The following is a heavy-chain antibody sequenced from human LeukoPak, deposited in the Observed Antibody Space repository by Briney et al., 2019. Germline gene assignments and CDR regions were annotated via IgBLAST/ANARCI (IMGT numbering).Heavy chain of an antibody. Sequence: SETLSLTCTVSGVSISSYYWTWIRQPAGKGLEWIGRIYTSGSTKSNPSLKSRVTISVDTSKNQFSLNLSSVTAADTAVYYCARAPRAYSYAYDYWGQGTLVTVSS. CDR1: GVSISSYY. D-gene: IGHD5-18*01. CDR2: IYTSGST. J-gene: IGHJ4*02. CDR3: ARAPRAYSYAYDY. V-gene: IGHV4-4*07.